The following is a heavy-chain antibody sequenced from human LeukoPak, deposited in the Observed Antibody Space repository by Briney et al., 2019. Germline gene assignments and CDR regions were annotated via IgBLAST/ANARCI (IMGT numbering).Heavy chain of an antibody. CDR1: GGTFSSYA. D-gene: IGHD3-3*01. CDR2: IIPIFGTA. Sequence: SVKVSCKASGGTFSSYAISWVRQAPGQGLEWMGGIIPIFGTANYAQKFQGRVTITTDESTSTAYMELSSLRSEDTAVYYCAISSITIFGVVTEPEYYYYYYYMDVWGKGTTVTVSS. CDR3: AISSITIFGVVTEPEYYYYYYYMDV. V-gene: IGHV1-69*05. J-gene: IGHJ6*03.